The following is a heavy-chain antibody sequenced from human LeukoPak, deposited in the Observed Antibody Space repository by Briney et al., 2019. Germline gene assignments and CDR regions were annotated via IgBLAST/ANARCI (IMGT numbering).Heavy chain of an antibody. J-gene: IGHJ4*02. CDR3: ASPRDGYNYFDY. CDR1: GGSFSGYY. V-gene: IGHV4-34*01. D-gene: IGHD5-24*01. CDR2: INHSGST. Sequence: SETLSLTCAVYGGSFSGYYWRWIRQPPGKGLEWIGEINHSGSTNYNPSLKSRVTISVDTSKNQFSLKLSSVTAADTAVYYCASPRDGYNYFDYWGQGTLVTVSS.